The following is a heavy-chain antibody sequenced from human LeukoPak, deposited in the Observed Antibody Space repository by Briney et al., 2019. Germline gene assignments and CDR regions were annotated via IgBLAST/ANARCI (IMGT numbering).Heavy chain of an antibody. CDR1: GFTFSAYN. J-gene: IGHJ6*03. CDR3: ARDPYSGGYGAYYYYYMDV. V-gene: IGHV3-21*01. CDR2: ITTSSSYM. Sequence: GGSLRLSCAASGFTFSAYNMNWVRRTPGKGLEWVLSITTSSSYMFYADSVRGRFTISRDNAENSLYLQMNSLRDEDTAVYYCARDPYSGGYGAYYYYYMDVWGKGTTVTVSS. D-gene: IGHD6-19*01.